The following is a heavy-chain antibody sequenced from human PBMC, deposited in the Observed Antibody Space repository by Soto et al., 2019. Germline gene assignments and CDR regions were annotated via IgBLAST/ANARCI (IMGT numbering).Heavy chain of an antibody. Sequence: SETLSLTCIVSGDSISPYYWTWIRQPPGKGLEWIGHIYYSGSPNYNPSLKSRVTISVDTSRSQFSLKLSSVTAADTAVYYCARDVSHTYWGQGMLVTVSS. CDR1: GDSISPYY. J-gene: IGHJ4*02. V-gene: IGHV4-59*01. CDR3: ARDVSHTY. CDR2: IYYSGSP.